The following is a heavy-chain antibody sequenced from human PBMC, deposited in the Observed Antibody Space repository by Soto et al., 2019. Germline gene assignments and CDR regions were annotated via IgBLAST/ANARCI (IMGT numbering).Heavy chain of an antibody. V-gene: IGHV4-39*01. CDR3: ARHGNTVTTGYYYGMDV. D-gene: IGHD4-17*01. Sequence: SETLSLTCTVSGGSISSSSYYWGWIPQRPGKGRDWIGTIYYSGSTYYNPSLKRRVTISVDTSKNQFSLKLSSGTATDTAVYYCARHGNTVTTGYYYGMDVWGQGTTVTVSS. J-gene: IGHJ6*02. CDR2: IYYSGST. CDR1: GGSISSSSYY.